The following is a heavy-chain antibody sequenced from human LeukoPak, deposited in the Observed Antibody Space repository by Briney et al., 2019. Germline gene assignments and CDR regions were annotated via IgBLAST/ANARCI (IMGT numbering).Heavy chain of an antibody. Sequence: GESLRLSCAASGFTFSSYGMHWVRQAPGKGLEWVAVISYDGSNKYYADSVKGRFTISRDNSKNTLYLQMNSLRAEDTAVYYCAREYSVWFGGHYFDYWGQGTLVTVSS. CDR1: GFTFSSYG. J-gene: IGHJ4*02. CDR2: ISYDGSNK. V-gene: IGHV3-30*19. D-gene: IGHD3-10*01. CDR3: AREYSVWFGGHYFDY.